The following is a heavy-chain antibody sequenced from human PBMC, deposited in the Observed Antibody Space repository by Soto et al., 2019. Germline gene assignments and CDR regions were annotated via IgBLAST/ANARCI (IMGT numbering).Heavy chain of an antibody. Sequence: GGSLRLSCAASGFTFSSYAMHWVRQAPGKGLEWVAVISYDGSNKYYADSVKGRFTISRDNSKNTLYLQMNSLRAEDTAVYYCAVYSSGPFDYWGQGTLVTVSS. V-gene: IGHV3-30-3*01. CDR3: AVYSSGPFDY. J-gene: IGHJ4*02. CDR1: GFTFSSYA. D-gene: IGHD6-19*01. CDR2: ISYDGSNK.